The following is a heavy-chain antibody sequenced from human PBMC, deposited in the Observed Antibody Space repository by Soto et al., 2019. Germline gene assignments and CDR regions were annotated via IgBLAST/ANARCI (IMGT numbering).Heavy chain of an antibody. J-gene: IGHJ4*02. CDR2: ISWNSGSI. V-gene: IGHV3-9*01. Sequence: EVQLVESGGGLVQPGRSLRLSCAASGFTFDDYAMHWVRQAPGKGLEWVSGISWNSGSIGYADSVKGRFTISRDNAKNCLYLQMNSLRAEDTALYYCAKESCDSSGYQICLDYWGPGTLVNVFS. CDR1: GFTFDDYA. CDR3: AKESCDSSGYQICLDY. D-gene: IGHD3-22*01.